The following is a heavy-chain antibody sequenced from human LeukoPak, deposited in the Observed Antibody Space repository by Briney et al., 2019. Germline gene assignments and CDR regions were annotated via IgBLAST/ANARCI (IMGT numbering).Heavy chain of an antibody. CDR1: GFTFSSYA. V-gene: IGHV3-23*01. Sequence: GGSLRLSCAASGFTFSSYAMSWVRQAPGKGLEWVSAISGSGGSTYYADSVKGRLTISRDNSKNTLYLQMNSLRAEDTAVYYCAKVRSPNSSSWYEGYYFDYWGQGTLVTVSS. CDR3: AKVRSPNSSSWYEGYYFDY. J-gene: IGHJ4*02. CDR2: ISGSGGST. D-gene: IGHD6-13*01.